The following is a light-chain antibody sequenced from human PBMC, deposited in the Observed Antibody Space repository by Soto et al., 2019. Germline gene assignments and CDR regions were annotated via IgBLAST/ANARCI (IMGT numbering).Light chain of an antibody. J-gene: IGKJ4*01. CDR1: QSISAY. CDR3: QQTFSTPLT. Sequence: DIQMTQSPSSLSASVGDRVTITCRASQSISAYLNWFQQKPGRAPKLLIYGATSLQSGVPSRFTGSGSGTDFTLTISSLQPEDFAAYYCQQTFSTPLTFGGGTNLEIK. V-gene: IGKV1-39*01. CDR2: GAT.